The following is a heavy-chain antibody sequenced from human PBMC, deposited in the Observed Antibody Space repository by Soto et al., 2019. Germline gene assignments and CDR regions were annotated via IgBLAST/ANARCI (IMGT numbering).Heavy chain of an antibody. J-gene: IGHJ4*02. D-gene: IGHD3-3*01. CDR3: ARNGVAALRFDY. CDR1: GGSFSGYY. V-gene: IGHV4-34*01. Sequence: QVQLQQWGAGLLKPSETLSLTCAVYGGSFSGYYWSWIRQPPGKGLEWIGEINHSGSTNYNPSLKSRVTISVDTSKNQFSLKLSSVTAADTAVYYCARNGVAALRFDYWGQGTLVTVSS. CDR2: INHSGST.